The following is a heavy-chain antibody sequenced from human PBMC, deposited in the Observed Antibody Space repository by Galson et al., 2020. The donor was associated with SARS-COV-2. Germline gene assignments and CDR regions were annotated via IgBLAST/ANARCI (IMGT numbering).Heavy chain of an antibody. CDR1: GYTFTSYA. D-gene: IGHD3-10*01. V-gene: IGHV7-4-1*02. CDR2: INTNTGNP. J-gene: IGHJ3*02. Sequence: GESLKISCKASGYTFTSYAMNWVRQAPGQGLEWMGWINTNTGNPTYAQGFTGRFVFSLDTSVSTAYLQISSLKAEDTAVYYCATIYGSGSYYIGAFDIWGQGTMVTVSS. CDR3: ATIYGSGSYYIGAFDI.